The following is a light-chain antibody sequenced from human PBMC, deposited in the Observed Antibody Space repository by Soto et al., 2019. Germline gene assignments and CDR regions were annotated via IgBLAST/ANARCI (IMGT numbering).Light chain of an antibody. J-gene: IGLJ3*02. V-gene: IGLV2-14*01. Sequence: QSALTQPASVSGPPGQSINISCSGSSSDVGGYDYVSWYQQHPGKAPKLIIYEVSNRPSGVSNRFSGSKSGNTASLTISGLQAEDEADYYCLSYTSTNTRVFVGGTKLTVL. CDR2: EVS. CDR1: SSDVGGYDY. CDR3: LSYTSTNTRV.